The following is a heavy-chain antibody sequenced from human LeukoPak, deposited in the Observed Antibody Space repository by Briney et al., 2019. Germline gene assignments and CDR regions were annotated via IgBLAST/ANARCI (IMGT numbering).Heavy chain of an antibody. V-gene: IGHV4-34*01. D-gene: IGHD3-10*01. CDR2: INHSGSS. Sequence: SETLSLTCTVSGASISSYYWSWIRQPPGKGLEWIGEINHSGSSNYNPSLKSRVTISVDTSKNQFSLKLTSVTAADTAVYYCARSYNRVVLLYYWGQGTLVTVSS. J-gene: IGHJ4*02. CDR1: GASISSYY. CDR3: ARSYNRVVLLYY.